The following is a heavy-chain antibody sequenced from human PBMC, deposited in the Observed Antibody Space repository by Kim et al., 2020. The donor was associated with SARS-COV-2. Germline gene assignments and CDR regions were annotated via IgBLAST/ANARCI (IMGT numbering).Heavy chain of an antibody. CDR3: AREGSGSYNWFDP. Sequence: RYSQTCQGRVTITRDRAATTAYMELSSLTSKDTAVYYCAREGSGSYNWFDPWGQGTLVTVSS. D-gene: IGHD3-10*01. J-gene: IGHJ5*02. V-gene: IGHV1-3*01.